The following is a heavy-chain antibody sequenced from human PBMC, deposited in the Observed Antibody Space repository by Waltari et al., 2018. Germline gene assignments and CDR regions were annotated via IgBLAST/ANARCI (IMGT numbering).Heavy chain of an antibody. CDR3: ARDRIVVVVADYYYGMDV. Sequence: QVQLVQSGAEVKKPGASVKVSCKASGYTFTSYAMHWVRQAPGQRLEWMGWINAGNGNTKYSQKCQGRVTITRDTSASTAYMERSSLRSEDTAVYYCARDRIVVVVADYYYGMDVWGQGTTVTVSS. D-gene: IGHD2-15*01. V-gene: IGHV1-3*01. CDR2: INAGNGNT. CDR1: GYTFTSYA. J-gene: IGHJ6*02.